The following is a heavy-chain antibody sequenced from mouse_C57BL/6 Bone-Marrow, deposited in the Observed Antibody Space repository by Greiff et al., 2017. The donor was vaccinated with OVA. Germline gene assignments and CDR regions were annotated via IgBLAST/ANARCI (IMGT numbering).Heavy chain of an antibody. CDR1: GYTFTSYW. CDR2: IHPNSGST. J-gene: IGHJ2*01. V-gene: IGHV1-64*01. Sequence: QVQLQQPGAELVKPGASVKLSCKASGYTFTSYWMHWVKQRPGQGLEWIGMIHPNSGSTNYNEKFKSKATLTVDKSSSTAYMQLSSLTSEDSAVYYCASLYGNYGFDFWGQGTTLTVFS. D-gene: IGHD2-1*01. CDR3: ASLYGNYGFDF.